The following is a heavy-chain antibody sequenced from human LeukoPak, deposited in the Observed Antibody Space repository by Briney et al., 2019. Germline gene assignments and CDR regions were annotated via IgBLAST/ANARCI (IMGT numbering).Heavy chain of an antibody. V-gene: IGHV4-34*01. D-gene: IGHD2-15*01. CDR1: GGSFSPYY. Sequence: SETLSLTCAVYGGSFSPYYWSWIRQSPDKGLEWIGEINHSRSTNYNPSLKSRVTISVDTSKNQFSLKLSSVTAADTAVYYCARDGGTNWFDPWGQGTLVTVSS. J-gene: IGHJ5*02. CDR3: ARDGGTNWFDP. CDR2: INHSRST.